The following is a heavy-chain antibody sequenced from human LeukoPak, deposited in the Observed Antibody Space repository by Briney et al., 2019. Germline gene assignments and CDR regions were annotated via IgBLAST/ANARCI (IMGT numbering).Heavy chain of an antibody. CDR3: AKGRSTSWKASYYFDY. V-gene: IGHV3-23*01. CDR2: ISASGGGT. CDR1: GFTFSSYA. Sequence: GGSLRLSCAASGFTFSSYAMTWVRQAPGKGLEWVSVISASGGGTSYADSVKGRSTISRDNSKNTLYLQMNSLRVEDTAVYYCAKGRSTSWKASYYFDYWGLGTLVTVSS. D-gene: IGHD2-2*01. J-gene: IGHJ4*02.